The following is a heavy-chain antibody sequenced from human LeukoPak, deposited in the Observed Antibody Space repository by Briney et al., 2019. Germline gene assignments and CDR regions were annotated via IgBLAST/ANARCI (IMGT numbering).Heavy chain of an antibody. CDR2: IKQDESEK. CDR3: ARTKGGYSRSCYDY. Sequence: GGSLRLSCAVSGFTFSSYWMSWVRQAPGKGLEWVAIIKQDESEKYYVDSVKGRFTISRDNAKNSLFLQMNSLRAEDAAVYYCARTKGGYSRSCYDYWGQGTLVTVSS. CDR1: GFTFSSYW. J-gene: IGHJ4*02. V-gene: IGHV3-7*01. D-gene: IGHD6-13*01.